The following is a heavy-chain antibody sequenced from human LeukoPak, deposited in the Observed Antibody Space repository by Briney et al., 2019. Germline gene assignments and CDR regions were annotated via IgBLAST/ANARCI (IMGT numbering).Heavy chain of an antibody. D-gene: IGHD3-22*01. Sequence: PGGSLRLSCAASGFTFSSYGMSWVRQAPGKGLEWVSAISGSGGSTYYADSVKGRFTISRDNSKNTLYLQMNSLRAEDTAVYYCAIDVRYYYDSSGYYTDDYWGQGTLVTVSS. V-gene: IGHV3-23*01. CDR1: GFTFSSYG. J-gene: IGHJ4*02. CDR3: AIDVRYYYDSSGYYTDDY. CDR2: ISGSGGST.